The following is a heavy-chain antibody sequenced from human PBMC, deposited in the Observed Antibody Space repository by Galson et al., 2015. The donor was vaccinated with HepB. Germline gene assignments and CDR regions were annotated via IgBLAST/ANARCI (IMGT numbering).Heavy chain of an antibody. J-gene: IGHJ4*02. CDR2: ISAYNGNT. V-gene: IGHV1-18*01. CDR3: ARDPQAYYYDSSGYFDY. D-gene: IGHD3-22*01. CDR1: GYTFTSYG. Sequence: SVKVSCKASGYTFTSYGISWVRQAPGQGLEWMGWISAYNGNTNYAQKLQGRVTMTTDTSTSTAYMELRSLRSDDTAVYYCARDPQAYYYDSSGYFDYWGQGTLVTVSS.